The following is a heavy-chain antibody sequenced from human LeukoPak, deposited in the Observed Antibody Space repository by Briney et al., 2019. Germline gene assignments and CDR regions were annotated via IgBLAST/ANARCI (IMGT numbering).Heavy chain of an antibody. V-gene: IGHV3-23*01. Sequence: GGSLRLSCAASGFTFSSYAMSWVRQAPGKGLEWVSAISGSGGSTYYADFVKGRFTISRDNSKNTLYLQMNSRRAEDTAVYYCAKDKRAAAGTTGDYWGQGTLVTVSS. CDR2: ISGSGGST. J-gene: IGHJ4*02. D-gene: IGHD6-13*01. CDR3: AKDKRAAAGTTGDY. CDR1: GFTFSSYA.